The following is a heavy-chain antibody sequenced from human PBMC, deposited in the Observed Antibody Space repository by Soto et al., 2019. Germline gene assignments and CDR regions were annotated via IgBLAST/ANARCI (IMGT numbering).Heavy chain of an antibody. CDR2: ISSSGSTI. CDR3: AKDIAAMDIYYYYGMDV. Sequence: PGGSLRLSCAASGFTFSDYYMSWIRQAPGKGLEWVSYISSSGSTIYYADSVKGRFTISRDNAKNSLYLQMNSLRAEDTAVYYCAKDIAAMDIYYYYGMDVWGQGTTVTVSS. V-gene: IGHV3-11*01. J-gene: IGHJ6*02. CDR1: GFTFSDYY. D-gene: IGHD5-18*01.